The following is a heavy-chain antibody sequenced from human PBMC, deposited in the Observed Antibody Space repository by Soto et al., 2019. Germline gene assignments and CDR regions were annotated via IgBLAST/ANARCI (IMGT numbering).Heavy chain of an antibody. J-gene: IGHJ6*02. Sequence: TLSRTRYLPWSSPASSHGILLSRHPLRGLEWIGRIYTTGSTNYNASLKSRVTMSVDTSKRQISLKLSSVTAADTGVYYGAREGGTSPYYYYARDGWGQGTTVT. D-gene: IGHD1-1*01. V-gene: IGHV4-4*07. CDR1: WSSPASSH. CDR3: AREGGTSPYYYYARDG. CDR2: IYTTGST.